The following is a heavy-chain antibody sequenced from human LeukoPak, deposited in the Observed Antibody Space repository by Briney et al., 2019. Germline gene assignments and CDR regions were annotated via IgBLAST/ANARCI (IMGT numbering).Heavy chain of an antibody. D-gene: IGHD3-3*01. Sequence: PGGSLRLSCAASGFTFSSYWMSWVRQAPGKGLEWVANIKQDGSEKYYVDSVKGRFTISRDNAKNSLYLQMNSLRAEDTAVYYCARDQEPLYYDFWVPYAFDIWGQGTMVTVSS. CDR2: IKQDGSEK. V-gene: IGHV3-7*01. J-gene: IGHJ3*02. CDR3: ARDQEPLYYDFWVPYAFDI. CDR1: GFTFSSYW.